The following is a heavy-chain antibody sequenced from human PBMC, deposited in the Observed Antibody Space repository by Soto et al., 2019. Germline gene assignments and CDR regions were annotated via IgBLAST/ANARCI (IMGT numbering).Heavy chain of an antibody. J-gene: IGHJ4*02. CDR1: GGTFSSYT. CDR2: IIPIIDMT. D-gene: IGHD6-13*01. Sequence: QVQLVQSGAEVKKPGSSVRVSCKASGGTFSSYTISWVRQAPGQGLEWMGRIIPIIDMTHYAQKFQGRVTITADISTSTAYMELSSLRSDDTAVYSCARDTASGSSFDYWGQGTLVTVSS. V-gene: IGHV1-69*08. CDR3: ARDTASGSSFDY.